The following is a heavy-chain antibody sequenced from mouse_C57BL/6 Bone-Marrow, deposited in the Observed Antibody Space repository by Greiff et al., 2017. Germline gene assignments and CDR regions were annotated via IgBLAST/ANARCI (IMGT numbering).Heavy chain of an antibody. Sequence: VQLQQPGAELVKPGASVKLSCKASGYTFTSYWMQWVKQRPGQGLEWIGEIDPSDSYTNYNQKFKGKATLTVDTSSSTAYMQLSSLTSEDSAVYYCARASSGYVAYWGQGTLFTVSA. CDR1: GYTFTSYW. D-gene: IGHD3-2*02. CDR3: ARASSGYVAY. CDR2: IDPSDSYT. J-gene: IGHJ3*01. V-gene: IGHV1-50*01.